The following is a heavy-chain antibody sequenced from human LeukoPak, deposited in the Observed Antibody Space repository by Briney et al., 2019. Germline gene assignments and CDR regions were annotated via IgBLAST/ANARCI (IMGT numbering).Heavy chain of an antibody. CDR1: GGSFSGYY. CDR3: ARELGAAAPFDY. D-gene: IGHD2-15*01. V-gene: IGHV4-34*01. J-gene: IGHJ4*02. Sequence: SETLSFTCAVYGGSFSGYYWSWLRQPPGKGLEWIGEINHSGSTNYNPSLKSRVTISVGTSKSQFSLKLSSVTAADTAVYYCARELGAAAPFDYWGQGTLVTVSS. CDR2: INHSGST.